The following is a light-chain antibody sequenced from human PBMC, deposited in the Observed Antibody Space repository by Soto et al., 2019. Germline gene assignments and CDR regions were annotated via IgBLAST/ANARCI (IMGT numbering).Light chain of an antibody. CDR3: QQYGRSPLT. CDR1: QSVSNNY. CDR2: GAS. J-gene: IGKJ4*01. V-gene: IGKV3-20*01. Sequence: EIVLTQSPGTLSLSPGEGDTLSCRASQSVSNNYLAWYQQKPGQAPRLLIYGASSRSTGIADRFSGSGSGTDFALTINRLEPEDFAVYFCQQYGRSPLTFGGGTKVEIK.